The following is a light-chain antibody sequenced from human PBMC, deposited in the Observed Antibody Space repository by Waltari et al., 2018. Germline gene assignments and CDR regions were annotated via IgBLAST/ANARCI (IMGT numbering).Light chain of an antibody. J-gene: IGLJ2*01. V-gene: IGLV1-44*01. CDR1: SSNIGSYN. CDR3: AAWDDSLIGRV. CDR2: SNN. Sequence: QSVLTQPPSASGTPGQRVTISCSGSSSNIGSYNVNWYQQLPGPAPKLLIYSNNQRPSGVPDRFAGSKSGTSASLVISGLQSEDEADYYCAAWDDSLIGRVFGGGTKLTVL.